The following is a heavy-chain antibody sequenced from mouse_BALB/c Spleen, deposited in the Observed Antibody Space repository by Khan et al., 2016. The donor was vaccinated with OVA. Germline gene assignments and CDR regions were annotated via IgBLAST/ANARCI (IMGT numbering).Heavy chain of an antibody. D-gene: IGHD1-1*01. CDR2: INPRNGRT. J-gene: IGHJ2*01. CDR3: AREGYYYGSKRDFDF. Sequence: VQLQQPGAELVKPGTSVKLSCKASGYTFTDYWIHWVKQRPGQGLEWIGEINPRNGRTNYNEKVKSKATLTVDKSSSTAYMQLSSLTSEDSAVYHCAREGYYYGSKRDFDFWGQGTTLTVSS. CDR1: GYTFTDYW. V-gene: IGHV1S81*02.